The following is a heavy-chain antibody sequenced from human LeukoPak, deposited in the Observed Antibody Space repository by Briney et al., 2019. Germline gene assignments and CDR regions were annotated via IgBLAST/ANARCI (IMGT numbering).Heavy chain of an antibody. J-gene: IGHJ4*02. CDR1: GGSISSGSYY. Sequence: SQTLSLTCTVSGGSISSGSYYWSWIRQPAGKGLEWIGRIFISGSTIYNSSLKSRVTISVDTSKNQFSLKLGSVTAADTAVYYCAGTDGYNNYYFDSWGQGTLVTVSS. V-gene: IGHV4-61*02. CDR3: AGTDGYNNYYFDS. CDR2: IFISGST. D-gene: IGHD5-24*01.